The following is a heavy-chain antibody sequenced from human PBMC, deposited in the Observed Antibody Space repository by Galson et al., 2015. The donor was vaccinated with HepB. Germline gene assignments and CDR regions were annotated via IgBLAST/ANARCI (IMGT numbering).Heavy chain of an antibody. CDR1: GFTFSSYS. D-gene: IGHD3-10*01. CDR2: IYSGGST. J-gene: IGHJ5*02. V-gene: IGHV3-53*01. CDR3: ARDYTRGVISP. Sequence: SLRLSCAASGFTFSSYSMNWVRQAPGKGLEWVSVIYSGGSTYYADSVKGRFTISRDNSKNTLYLQMNSLRAEDTAVYYCARDYTRGVISPWGQGTLVTVSS.